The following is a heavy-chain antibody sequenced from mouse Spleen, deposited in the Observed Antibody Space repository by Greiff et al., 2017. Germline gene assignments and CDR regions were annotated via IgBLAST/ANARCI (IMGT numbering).Heavy chain of an antibody. Sequence: QVHVKQPGAELVKPGASVKLSCKASGYTFTSYWMQWVKQRPGQGLEWIGEIDPSDSYTNYNQKFKGKATLTVDTSSSTAYMQLSSLTSEDSAVYYCALYGSSYFDYWGQGTTLTVSS. V-gene: IGHV1-50*01. CDR1: GYTFTSYW. CDR2: IDPSDSYT. CDR3: ALYGSSYFDY. D-gene: IGHD1-1*01. J-gene: IGHJ2*01.